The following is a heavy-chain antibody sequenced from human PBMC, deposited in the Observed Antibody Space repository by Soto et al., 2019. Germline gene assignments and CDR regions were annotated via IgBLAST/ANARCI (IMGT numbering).Heavy chain of an antibody. CDR1: GFTFSSYC. Sequence: GGSLRLSCASCGFTFSSYCMNWVRRAPGKGLEWVSSISSSSSYIYYADSVKGRFTISRDNAKNSLYLQMNSLRAEDTAVYYCAKDPYGVAVASLLNWGQGTLVTVSS. J-gene: IGHJ4*02. CDR3: AKDPYGVAVASLLN. D-gene: IGHD6-19*01. V-gene: IGHV3-21*01. CDR2: ISSSSSYI.